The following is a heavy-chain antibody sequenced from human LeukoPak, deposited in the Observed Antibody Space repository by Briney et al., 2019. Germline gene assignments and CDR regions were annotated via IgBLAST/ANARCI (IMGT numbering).Heavy chain of an antibody. D-gene: IGHD6-19*01. CDR2: IRSKPYGGTT. Sequence: PGGSLRLSCTASGFTFGDYAMSLFRQAPGKGLEWVGFIRSKPYGGTTEYAASVKGRFTISRDDSKSIAYLQMNSLKTEDTAVYYCTRGETVAGTPFDYWGQGTLVTVSS. CDR3: TRGETVAGTPFDY. CDR1: GFTFGDYA. V-gene: IGHV3-49*03. J-gene: IGHJ4*02.